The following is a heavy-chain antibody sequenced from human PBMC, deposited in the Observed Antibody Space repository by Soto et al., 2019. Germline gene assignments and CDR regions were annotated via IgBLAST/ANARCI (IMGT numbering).Heavy chain of an antibody. Sequence: GGSLRLSCAASGITFRSYSMSWVRQAPGKGREWGASITSDSSDIYYEDSVKGRFTISRDNGENSLYLQMTSLGAEDTGVYYCATTYCRGGYCFSSEYWGQGVLVTVSS. J-gene: IGHJ4*02. CDR2: ITSDSSDI. CDR3: ATTYCRGGYCFSSEY. D-gene: IGHD2-15*01. CDR1: GITFRSYS. V-gene: IGHV3-21*01.